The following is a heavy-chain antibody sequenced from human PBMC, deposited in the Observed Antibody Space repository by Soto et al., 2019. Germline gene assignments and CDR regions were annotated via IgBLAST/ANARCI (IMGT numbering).Heavy chain of an antibody. CDR3: ASHLLQLAPGEY. CDR2: IIPILGIA. Sequence: QVQLVQSGAEVQKPGSSVKVSCKASGGTFSSYTISWVRQAPGQGLEWMGRIIPILGIANYAQKFQGRVTITADKSTSTAYMELSSLRSEDTAVYYCASHLLQLAPGEYWGQGTLVTVSS. CDR1: GGTFSSYT. V-gene: IGHV1-69*02. D-gene: IGHD6-13*01. J-gene: IGHJ4*02.